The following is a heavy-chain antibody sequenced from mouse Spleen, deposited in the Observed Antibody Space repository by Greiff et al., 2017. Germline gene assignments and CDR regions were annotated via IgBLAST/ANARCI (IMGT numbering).Heavy chain of an antibody. D-gene: IGHD3-1*01. CDR1: GYTFTDYY. V-gene: IGHV1-76*01. J-gene: IGHJ2*01. Sequence: QVQLQQSGAELVRPGASVKLSCKASGYTFTDYYINWVKQRPGQGLEWIARIYPGSGNTYYNEKFKGKATLTAEKSSSTAYMQLSSLTSEDSAVYFCAREGTGLDYWGQGTTLTVSS. CDR2: IYPGSGNT. CDR3: AREGTGLDY.